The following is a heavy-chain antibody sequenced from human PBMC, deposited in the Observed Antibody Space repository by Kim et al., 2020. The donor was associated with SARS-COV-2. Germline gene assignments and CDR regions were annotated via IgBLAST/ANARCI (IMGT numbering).Heavy chain of an antibody. CDR2: IKSKTDGGTT. Sequence: GGSLRLSCAASGFTFSNAWMSWVRQAPGKGLEWVGRIKSKTDGGTTDYAAPVKGRFTISRDDSKNTLYLQMNSLKTEDTAVYYCTTGDWYSSGWDYYYYGMDVWGQGTTVTVSS. J-gene: IGHJ6*02. CDR3: TTGDWYSSGWDYYYYGMDV. V-gene: IGHV3-15*01. CDR1: GFTFSNAW. D-gene: IGHD6-19*01.